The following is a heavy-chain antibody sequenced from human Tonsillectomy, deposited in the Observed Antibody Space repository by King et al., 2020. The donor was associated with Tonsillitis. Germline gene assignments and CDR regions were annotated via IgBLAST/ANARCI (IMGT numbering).Heavy chain of an antibody. CDR1: GFTFSSYG. J-gene: IGHJ4*02. CDR3: VRDSVRSAPLVYGSSWGYYFDY. CDR2: ISYDGSNK. V-gene: IGHV3-30*03. Sequence: VQLVESGGGVVQPGRSLRLSCAASGFTFSSYGMHWVRQAPGKGLEWVTVISYDGSNKYYADSVKGRFTMSRDNSKNTLYVQMNSLRGEDTAVYYCVRDSVRSAPLVYGSSWGYYFDYWGQGTLVTVSS. D-gene: IGHD6-13*01.